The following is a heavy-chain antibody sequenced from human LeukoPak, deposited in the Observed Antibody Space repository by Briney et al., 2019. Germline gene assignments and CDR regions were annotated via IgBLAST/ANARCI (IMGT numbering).Heavy chain of an antibody. CDR3: ARGDYDSSGYKPFDY. Sequence: ASVKVSFKPSGYTFTSYYIHWVRQAPGQGLEWMGIINPSGGSTSYAQKFQGRVTMTRDTSTSTVYMELSSLRSEDTAVYYCARGDYDSSGYKPFDYWGQGTLVTVSS. J-gene: IGHJ4*02. V-gene: IGHV1-46*01. CDR1: GYTFTSYY. D-gene: IGHD3-22*01. CDR2: INPSGGST.